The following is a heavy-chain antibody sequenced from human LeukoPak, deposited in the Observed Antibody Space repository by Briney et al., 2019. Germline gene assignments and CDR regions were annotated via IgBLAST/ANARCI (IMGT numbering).Heavy chain of an antibody. CDR2: MNPVSGNT. J-gene: IGHJ5*02. CDR1: GYTFTTYD. V-gene: IGHV1-8*01. CDR3: ARGRGSGHKENWFDP. Sequence: ASVKVSCKASGYTFTTYDINWVRQATGQGLEWMGWMNPVSGNTGYVQKFQGRVTMTRNTSISTAYMELSSLKSEDTAVYYCARGRGSGHKENWFDPWGQGTPVTVSS. D-gene: IGHD6-19*01.